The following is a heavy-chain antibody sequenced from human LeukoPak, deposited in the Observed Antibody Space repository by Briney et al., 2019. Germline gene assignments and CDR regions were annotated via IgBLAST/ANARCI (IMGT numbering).Heavy chain of an antibody. V-gene: IGHV7-4-1*02. D-gene: IGHD3-9*01. CDR2: INTNTGNP. J-gene: IGHJ3*02. CDR3: ARDPNVLRYFDWLLGHDAFDI. Sequence: ASVKVSCKASGYTFTSYAMNWVRQAPGQGLEWMGWINTNTGNPTYAQGFTGRFVFSLGTSVSTAYLQISSLKAEDTAVYYCARDPNVLRYFDWLLGHDAFDIWGQGTMVTVSS. CDR1: GYTFTSYA.